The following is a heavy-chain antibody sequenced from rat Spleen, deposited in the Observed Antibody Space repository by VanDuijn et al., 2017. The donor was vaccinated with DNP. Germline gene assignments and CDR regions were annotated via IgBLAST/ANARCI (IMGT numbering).Heavy chain of an antibody. CDR3: ARGGRSYFDY. Sequence: EVQLVESGGGLVQPGRSLKFSCAASGFTFSVFDMAWVRQAPTKGLEWVASISTSGDSTYSPDSVKGRFTISRDNAKNTLYLQMNSLRSEDTATYYCARGGRSYFDYWGQGVMVTVSS. CDR1: GFTFSVFD. D-gene: IGHD1-11*01. V-gene: IGHV5S13*01. CDR2: ISTSGDST. J-gene: IGHJ2*01.